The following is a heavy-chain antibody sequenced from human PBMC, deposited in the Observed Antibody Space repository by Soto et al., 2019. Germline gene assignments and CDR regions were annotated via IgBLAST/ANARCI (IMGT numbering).Heavy chain of an antibody. D-gene: IGHD3-22*01. CDR2: IYHTGTT. J-gene: IGHJ4*02. CDR3: ARGYDSGSYYLASPI. Sequence: PSETLSLTCTVSGGSINSGGYSWTLIRQPPGKGLEWIGFIYHTGTTYHNPSLKSRVTMSVDTSKNQFSLKLSSVTAADTAVYYCARGYDSGSYYLASPIWGQGTLVTVSS. CDR1: GGSINSGGYS. V-gene: IGHV4-30-2*05.